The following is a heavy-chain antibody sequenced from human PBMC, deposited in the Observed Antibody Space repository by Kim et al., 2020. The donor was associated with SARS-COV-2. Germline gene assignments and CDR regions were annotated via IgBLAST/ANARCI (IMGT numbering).Heavy chain of an antibody. D-gene: IGHD2-8*02. CDR3: ARERLVAGAFDI. J-gene: IGHJ3*02. CDR2: IWYDGSNK. Sequence: GGSLRLSCAASGFTFSSYGMHWVRQAPGKGLEWVAVIWYDGSNKYYADSVKGRFTISRDNSKNTLYLQMNSLRAEDTAVYYCARERLVAGAFDIWGQGTMATVSS. V-gene: IGHV3-33*01. CDR1: GFTFSSYG.